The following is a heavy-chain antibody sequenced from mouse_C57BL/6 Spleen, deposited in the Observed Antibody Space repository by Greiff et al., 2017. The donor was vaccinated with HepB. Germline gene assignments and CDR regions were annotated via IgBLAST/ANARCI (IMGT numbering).Heavy chain of an antibody. J-gene: IGHJ2*01. CDR3: ARYREYYFDY. Sequence: EVQGVDSGGGLVQPGGSLSLSCAASGFTFTDYYMSWVRQPPGKALEWLGFIRNKANGYTTEYSASVKGRFTISRDNSQSILYLQMNALRAEDSATYYCARYREYYFDYWGQGTTLTVSS. CDR2: IRNKANGYTT. CDR1: GFTFTDYY. V-gene: IGHV7-3*01.